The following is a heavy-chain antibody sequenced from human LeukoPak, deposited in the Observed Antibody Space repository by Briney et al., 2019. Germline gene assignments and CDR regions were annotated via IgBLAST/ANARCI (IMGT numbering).Heavy chain of an antibody. CDR1: GGSISSYY. CDR2: INHSGST. J-gene: IGHJ6*03. CDR3: ARTGGFGYCSSTSCLGHRYYYYYMDV. Sequence: SETLSLTCTVSGGSISSYYWSWIRQPPGKGLEWIGEINHSGSTNYNPSLKSRVTISVDTSKNQFSLKLSSVTAADTAVYYCARTGGFGYCSSTSCLGHRYYYYYMDVWGKGTTVTISS. D-gene: IGHD2-2*01. V-gene: IGHV4-34*01.